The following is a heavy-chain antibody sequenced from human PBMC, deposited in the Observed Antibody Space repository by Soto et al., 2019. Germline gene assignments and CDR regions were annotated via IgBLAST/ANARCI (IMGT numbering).Heavy chain of an antibody. CDR3: ARLITMVRGVIKTYYYYGMDV. V-gene: IGHV1-69*13. CDR1: GGTFSSYA. J-gene: IGHJ6*02. D-gene: IGHD3-10*01. Sequence: ASVKVSCKASGGTFSSYAISWVRQAPGQGLEWMGGIIPIFGTANYAQKFQGRVTITADESTSTAYMELSSLRSEDTAVYYCARLITMVRGVIKTYYYYGMDVWGQGTTVTV. CDR2: IIPIFGTA.